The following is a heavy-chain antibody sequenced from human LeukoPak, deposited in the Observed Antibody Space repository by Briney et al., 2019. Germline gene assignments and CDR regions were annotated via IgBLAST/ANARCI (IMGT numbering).Heavy chain of an antibody. D-gene: IGHD1-26*01. CDR1: GGTFSSYG. J-gene: IGHJ4*02. V-gene: IGHV1-18*01. CDR2: ISAYNGNT. Sequence: GVSVKVSCKASGGTFSSYGISWVRQAPGQGLEWMGWISAYNGNTNYAQKLQGRVTMTTDTSTSTAYMELRSLRSDDTAVYYCARENRRGRVGATDYWGQGTLVTVSS. CDR3: ARENRRGRVGATDY.